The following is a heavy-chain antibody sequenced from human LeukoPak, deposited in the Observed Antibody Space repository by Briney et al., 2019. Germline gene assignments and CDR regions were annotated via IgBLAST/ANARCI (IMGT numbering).Heavy chain of an antibody. CDR1: GYTFTSYY. D-gene: IGHD2-8*01. V-gene: IGHV1-46*01. CDR3: ARDVVRRRGWYFDY. Sequence: ASVTVSCKASGYTFTSYYMHWVRQAPGQGLEWVGIINPSGGSTSYAQTFQGRVTMTRDMSTSTVYMELSSLRSEDTAVYYCARDVVRRRGWYFDYWGQGTLVTVSS. J-gene: IGHJ4*02. CDR2: INPSGGST.